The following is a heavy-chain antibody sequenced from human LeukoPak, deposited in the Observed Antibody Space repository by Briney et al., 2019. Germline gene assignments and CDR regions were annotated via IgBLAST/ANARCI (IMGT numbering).Heavy chain of an antibody. Sequence: SETLSLTCTVSGGSISSGDYYWSWIRQPPGKGLEWIGYIYYSGSTYYNPSLKSRVTISVDTSKNQFSLKLSSATAADTAVYYCASSLGSGSHFDWGQGTLVTVSS. V-gene: IGHV4-30-4*01. CDR2: IYYSGST. CDR1: GGSISSGDYY. J-gene: IGHJ4*02. CDR3: ASSLGSGSHFD. D-gene: IGHD1-26*01.